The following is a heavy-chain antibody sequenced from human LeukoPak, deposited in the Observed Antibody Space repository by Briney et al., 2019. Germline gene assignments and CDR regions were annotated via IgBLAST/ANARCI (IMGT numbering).Heavy chain of an antibody. CDR2: ISSDGSYK. J-gene: IGHJ6*04. V-gene: IGHV3-30*04. CDR1: GFTFRSYA. Sequence: PGGSLRLSCAASGFTFRSYAIHWVRQAPGQGLEWVTIISSDGSYKNYADSVKGRFTISRDNSKNTLYLQMNSLRPEDTAVYYCAELGITMIGGVWGKGTTVTISS. CDR3: AELGITMIGGV. D-gene: IGHD3-10*02.